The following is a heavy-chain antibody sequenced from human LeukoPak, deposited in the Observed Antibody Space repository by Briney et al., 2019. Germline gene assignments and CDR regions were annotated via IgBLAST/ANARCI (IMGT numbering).Heavy chain of an antibody. CDR3: ARVNINNWHSCDY. V-gene: IGHV4-34*01. J-gene: IGHJ4*02. CDR1: GGSFSGYY. D-gene: IGHD1-1*01. CDR2: INHSGST. Sequence: SETLSLTCAVYGGSFSGYYWSWIRQPPGKGLEWIGEINHSGSTNYNPSLKSRVTISVDTSKNQFSLNLSSVTAADTAVYYCARVNINNWHSCDYWGQGTLVTVSS.